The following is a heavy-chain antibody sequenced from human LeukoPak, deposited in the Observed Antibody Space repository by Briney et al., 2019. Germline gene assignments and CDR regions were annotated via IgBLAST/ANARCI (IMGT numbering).Heavy chain of an antibody. CDR2: IYYSGST. Sequence: PSETLSLTCTVSGGSISSYYWSWIRQPPGKGLEWIGYIYYSGSTNYNPSLKSRVTISVDTSRNQFSLKLSSVTAADTAVYYCARERSYGSENSYYYYYYMDVWGKGTTVTISS. J-gene: IGHJ6*03. CDR1: GGSISSYY. D-gene: IGHD3-10*01. CDR3: ARERSYGSENSYYYYYYMDV. V-gene: IGHV4-59*01.